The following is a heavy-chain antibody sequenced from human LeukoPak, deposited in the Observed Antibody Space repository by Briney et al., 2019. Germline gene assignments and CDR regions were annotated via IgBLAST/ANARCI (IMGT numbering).Heavy chain of an antibody. CDR2: LSASRGTT. D-gene: IGHD3-16*01. CDR1: GFTFSNYA. J-gene: IGHJ4*02. Sequence: GGSLRLSCADSGFTFSNYAMSCVRQAPGKGPDCVSGLSASRGTTYYADSVRCRFTISRYNSKNTLYLQMNSLIAEDTAVYYCAKDPYVNWGQGTLVTVSS. CDR3: AKDPYVN. V-gene: IGHV3-23*01.